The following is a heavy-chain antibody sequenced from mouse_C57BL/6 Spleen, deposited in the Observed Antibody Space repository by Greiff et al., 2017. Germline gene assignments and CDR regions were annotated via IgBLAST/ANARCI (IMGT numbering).Heavy chain of an antibody. CDR1: GYTFTDYN. CDR3: ARRDYDGFAY. D-gene: IGHD2-4*01. Sequence: VEPGASVKIPCKASGYTFTDYNMDWGKQSHGKSLEWIGDINPNNGGTIYNQKFKGKATLTVDKSSSTAYMELRSLTSEDTAVYYCARRDYDGFAYWGQGTLVTVSA. J-gene: IGHJ3*01. V-gene: IGHV1-18*01. CDR2: INPNNGGT.